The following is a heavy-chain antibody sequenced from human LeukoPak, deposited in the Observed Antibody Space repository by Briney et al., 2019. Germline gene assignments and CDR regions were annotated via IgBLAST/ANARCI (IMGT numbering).Heavy chain of an antibody. D-gene: IGHD6-13*01. V-gene: IGHV1-2*02. Sequence: GASVKVSCKASGYTFTGKYMYWVRQAPGQGLEWMGWINPNSGGTNYAQKFQGRVTMTRDTSISTAYMELSRLRSDDTAVYYWARARPSGQQLGKNWFDPWGQGTLVTVSS. CDR2: INPNSGGT. CDR3: ARARPSGQQLGKNWFDP. CDR1: GYTFTGKY. J-gene: IGHJ5*02.